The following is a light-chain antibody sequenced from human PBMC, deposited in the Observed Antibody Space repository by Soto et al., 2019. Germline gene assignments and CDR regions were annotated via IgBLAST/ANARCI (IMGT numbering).Light chain of an antibody. J-gene: IGLJ2*01. CDR2: DVS. CDR1: SSDVGDYNY. CDR3: GSYTGSITYVL. Sequence: QSVLTQPASVSASPGQSITISCTGTSSDVGDYNYVSWYQQHPGKAPKLMIYDVSKRPSGVSNRFSGSKSANTASLTISGLQAEDEADYYCGSYTGSITYVLFGGGTKLTVL. V-gene: IGLV2-14*01.